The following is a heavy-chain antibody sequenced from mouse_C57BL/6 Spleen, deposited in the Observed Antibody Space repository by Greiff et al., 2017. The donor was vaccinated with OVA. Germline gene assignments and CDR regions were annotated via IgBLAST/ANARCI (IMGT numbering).Heavy chain of an antibody. CDR1: GYAFSSSW. J-gene: IGHJ4*01. V-gene: IGHV1-82*01. CDR2: IYPGDGDT. D-gene: IGHD2-4*01. Sequence: VQLQQSGPELVKPGASVKISCKASGYAFSSSWMNWVKQRPGQGLEWIGRIYPGDGDTNYNGKFKGKATLTADKSSSTAYMQLSSLTSEDSAVYFCAREDRGLRRYYAMDYWGQGTSVTVAS. CDR3: AREDRGLRRYYAMDY.